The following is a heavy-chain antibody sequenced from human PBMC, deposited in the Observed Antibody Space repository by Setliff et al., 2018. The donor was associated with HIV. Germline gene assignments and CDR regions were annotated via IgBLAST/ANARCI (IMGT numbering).Heavy chain of an antibody. V-gene: IGHV3-33*01. J-gene: IGHJ4*02. CDR2: IYYDGSTE. CDR3: ARVPYSSSWSFDY. CDR1: GFTFSSYT. Sequence: PGGSLRLSCAVSGFTFSSYTMDWVRQAPGKGLEWVALIYYDGSTEYYADSVKGRFTISRDNAKNSLYLQMNSLRAEDTAVYYCARVPYSSSWSFDYWGQGTLVTVSS. D-gene: IGHD6-13*01.